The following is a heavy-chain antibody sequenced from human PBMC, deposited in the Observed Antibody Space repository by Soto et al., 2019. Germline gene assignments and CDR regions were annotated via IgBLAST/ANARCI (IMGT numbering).Heavy chain of an antibody. V-gene: IGHV3-48*01. CDR2: ISSSSTI. CDR3: AKEAGEMATTYGHFDH. Sequence: GGSLRLSCAASGFTFSSYSMNWVRQAPGKGLEWLSYISSSSTIYYTDSVKGRFTISRDNSKNTLYLQMNSLRAEDTAVYYCAKEAGEMATTYGHFDHWGQGT. J-gene: IGHJ4*02. CDR1: GFTFSSYS. D-gene: IGHD1-1*01.